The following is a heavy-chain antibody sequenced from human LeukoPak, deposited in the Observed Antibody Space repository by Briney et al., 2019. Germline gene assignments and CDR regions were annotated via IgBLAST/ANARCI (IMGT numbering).Heavy chain of an antibody. Sequence: SKTLSLTCAVYGGSFSGYYWSWIRQPPGKGLEWIGEINHSGSTNYNPSLKSRVTISVDTSKNQFSLKLSSVTAADTAVYYCAREPQWLVLGWFDPWGQGTLVTVSS. CDR3: AREPQWLVLGWFDP. CDR1: GGSFSGYY. J-gene: IGHJ5*02. V-gene: IGHV4-34*01. CDR2: INHSGST. D-gene: IGHD6-19*01.